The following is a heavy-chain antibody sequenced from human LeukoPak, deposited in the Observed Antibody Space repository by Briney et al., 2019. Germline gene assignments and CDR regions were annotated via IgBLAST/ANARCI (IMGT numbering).Heavy chain of an antibody. Sequence: SVKVSCKASGFTFPSSGVQWVRQARGQRLEWIGWIVVGSGNTNYAQKFQDRVTITRDTSASTAYMELSSLRSEDTAVYYCARDRRGGWTFDYWGQGTLVTVSS. CDR1: GFTFPSSG. V-gene: IGHV1-58*01. D-gene: IGHD6-19*01. CDR2: IVVGSGNT. J-gene: IGHJ4*02. CDR3: ARDRRGGWTFDY.